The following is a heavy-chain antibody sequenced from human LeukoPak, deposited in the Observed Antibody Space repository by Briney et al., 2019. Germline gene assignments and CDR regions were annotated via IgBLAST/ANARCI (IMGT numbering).Heavy chain of an antibody. V-gene: IGHV3-21*01. J-gene: IGHJ6*02. CDR1: GFSLSSYS. CDR2: ITISSNFI. CDR3: ARDGHGDGFLTGYSYFGMDV. D-gene: IGHD3-9*01. Sequence: GGSLRLSCAASGFSLSSYSMNWVRQAPGKGLEWVSSITISSNFIYYADSVKGRFTISRDNAKNSLYLQMNSLRAEDTAVYFCARDGHGDGFLTGYSYFGMDVWGQGTTVTDSS.